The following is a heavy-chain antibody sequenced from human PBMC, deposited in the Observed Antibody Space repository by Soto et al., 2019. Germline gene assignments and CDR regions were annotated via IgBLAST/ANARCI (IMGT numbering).Heavy chain of an antibody. Sequence: ASVKVSCKASGYTFTSYDINWVRQATGQGLEWMGWMNPNSGNTGYAQRFHGRVTMTRNTSISTAYMELSSLRSEDTAVYYCARTAAGVWQYYYYGMDVWGQGTTVTFSS. V-gene: IGHV1-8*01. CDR1: GYTFTSYD. D-gene: IGHD6-13*01. CDR2: MNPNSGNT. CDR3: ARTAAGVWQYYYYGMDV. J-gene: IGHJ6*02.